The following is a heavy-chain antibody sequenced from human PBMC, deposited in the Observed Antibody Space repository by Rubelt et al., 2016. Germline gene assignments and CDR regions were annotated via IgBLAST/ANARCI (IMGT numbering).Heavy chain of an antibody. CDR3: ASLNFLGYYDVWSGPHDYNWFDP. V-gene: IGHV3-23*01. D-gene: IGHD3-3*01. J-gene: IGHJ5*02. CDR2: TSGSGGST. Sequence: GKGLDWVSATSGSGGSTYYADSVKGRFTISRDNAKNSLYLQMNSLRAEDTAVYYCASLNFLGYYDVWSGPHDYNWFDPWGQGTLVTVSS.